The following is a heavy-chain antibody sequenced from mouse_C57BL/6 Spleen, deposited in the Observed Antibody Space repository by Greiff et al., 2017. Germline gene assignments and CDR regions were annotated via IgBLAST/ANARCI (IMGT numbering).Heavy chain of an antibody. V-gene: IGHV1-82*01. J-gene: IGHJ4*01. CDR3: ARGDYGSRYYYAMDY. Sequence: VQLQQSEPELVKPGASVKISCKASGYAFSSSWMNWVKQRPGKGLEWIGRIYPGDGDTNYNGKFKGKATLTADKSSSTAYMQLSSLTSEDSAVYFCARGDYGSRYYYAMDYWGQGTSVTVSS. D-gene: IGHD1-1*01. CDR2: IYPGDGDT. CDR1: GYAFSSSW.